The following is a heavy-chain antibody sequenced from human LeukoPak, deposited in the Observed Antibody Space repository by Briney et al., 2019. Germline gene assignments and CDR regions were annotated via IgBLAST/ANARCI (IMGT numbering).Heavy chain of an antibody. J-gene: IGHJ6*02. Sequence: GGSLRLSCAASGFTFSSYWMTWVRQAPGKGLVWVSRINSDGSSTSYADSVKGRFTISRDNAKNTLYLQMNSLRAEDTAVYYCARDTPDYGDSYYYYGMDVWGQGTTVTVSS. CDR3: ARDTPDYGDSYYYYGMDV. V-gene: IGHV3-74*01. CDR1: GFTFSSYW. CDR2: INSDGSST. D-gene: IGHD4-17*01.